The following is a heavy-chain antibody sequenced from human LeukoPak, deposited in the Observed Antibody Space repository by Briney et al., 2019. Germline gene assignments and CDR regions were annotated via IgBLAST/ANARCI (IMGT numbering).Heavy chain of an antibody. Sequence: GSLRLSCAASGFTFSSSAMSWVRQAPGKGLEWVSTISGSDSSTYYADSVKGRFTISRDNSKNTLYLQMNSLRADDTAVYYCAKSGYNRFDYWGQGTLVTVSS. CDR2: ISGSDSST. V-gene: IGHV3-23*01. D-gene: IGHD5-24*01. CDR3: AKSGYNRFDY. CDR1: GFTFSSSA. J-gene: IGHJ4*02.